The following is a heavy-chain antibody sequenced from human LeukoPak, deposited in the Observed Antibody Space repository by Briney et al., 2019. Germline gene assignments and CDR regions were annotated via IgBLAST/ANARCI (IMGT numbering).Heavy chain of an antibody. D-gene: IGHD7-27*01. V-gene: IGHV3-21*01. CDR2: ITSSSSSM. J-gene: IGHJ4*02. CDR3: ARDLAWGGY. Sequence: PGGSLRLSCAASGLTLYNVWMSWVRQAPGKGLEWVSSITSSSSSMYSADSVKGRLTISRDNAKNSLYLQMNSLRAEDTAVYYCARDLAWGGYWGQGTLVTVSS. CDR1: GLTLYNVW.